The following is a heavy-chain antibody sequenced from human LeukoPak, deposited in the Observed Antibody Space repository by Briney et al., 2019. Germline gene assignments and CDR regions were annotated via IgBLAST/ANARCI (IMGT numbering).Heavy chain of an antibody. CDR2: ISSASRTI. D-gene: IGHD2-15*01. J-gene: IGHJ5*02. V-gene: IGHV3-48*02. CDR1: GFTFSSYS. Sequence: VGSLRPSCAASGFTFSSYSMNWVRQAPGKGLEWVSYISSASRTIYYGDSVKGRFTISRDNAKNSLYLQMNSPRDEDTAVYYCARCSGGSCPSWFDPWGQGAQVTVSS. CDR3: ARCSGGSCPSWFDP.